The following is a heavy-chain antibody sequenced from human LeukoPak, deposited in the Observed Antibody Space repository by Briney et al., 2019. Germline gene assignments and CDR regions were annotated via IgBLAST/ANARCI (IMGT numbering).Heavy chain of an antibody. V-gene: IGHV3-21*01. D-gene: IGHD4-23*01. J-gene: IGHJ4*02. Sequence: GGSLRLSCAASGFTFSSYSMNWVRQAPGKGLEWVSSISSSSSYIYYADSMKGRFTISRGNAKNSLYMQMNSLSAEDTAVYYRARVVFAYGGNSKRGYFDYWGQGTLVTVSS. CDR1: GFTFSSYS. CDR2: ISSSSSYI. CDR3: ARVVFAYGGNSKRGYFDY.